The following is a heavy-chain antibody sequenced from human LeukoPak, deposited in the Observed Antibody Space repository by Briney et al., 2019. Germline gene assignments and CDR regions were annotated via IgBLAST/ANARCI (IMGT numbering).Heavy chain of an antibody. J-gene: IGHJ6*03. CDR3: ARHLRTGSSSWPYYYYMDV. CDR2: IYYSGST. CDR1: GDSISTSSYY. D-gene: IGHD6-13*01. Sequence: SETLSLTRSASGDSISTSSYYWGWIRQPPGKGLEWIGTIYYSGSTYYNPSLTSRVTISVDTSKSQFSLKLSSVTAADTAVYYCARHLRTGSSSWPYYYYMDVWGKGTTVTISS. V-gene: IGHV4-39*01.